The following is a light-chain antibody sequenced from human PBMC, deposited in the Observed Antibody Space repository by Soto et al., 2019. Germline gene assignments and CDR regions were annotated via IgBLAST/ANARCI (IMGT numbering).Light chain of an antibody. Sequence: DIVMTQSPLSLSVTPGEPASISCRSSQSLLHSNGNTYLDWYLQKPGQSPQVLIYMGSNRASGVPDRFSGSGSCTDFTLKISRVEAEDVGVYYCMQTLQTRAFGPGTKVDIK. CDR2: MGS. V-gene: IGKV2-28*01. CDR1: QSLLHSNGNTY. J-gene: IGKJ3*01. CDR3: MQTLQTRA.